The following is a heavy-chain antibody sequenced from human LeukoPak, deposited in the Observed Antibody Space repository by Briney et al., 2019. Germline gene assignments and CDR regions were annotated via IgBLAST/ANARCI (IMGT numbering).Heavy chain of an antibody. CDR2: IYESGST. J-gene: IGHJ6*02. Sequence: NPSHSLSLTYTLAGPSISSYYAGSVRHPPGEGLEWLAYIYESGSTNYNPSLKGRVTIPVDTSKNQFSLKLSSVTAADTAVYYCARGGSGYDSFYYYGMDVWGQGTTVTVSS. CDR1: GPSISSYY. CDR3: ARGGSGYDSFYYYGMDV. V-gene: IGHV4-59*07. D-gene: IGHD5-12*01.